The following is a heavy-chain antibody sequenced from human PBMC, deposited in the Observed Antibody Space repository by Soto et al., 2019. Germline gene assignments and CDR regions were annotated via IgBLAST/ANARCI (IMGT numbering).Heavy chain of an antibody. D-gene: IGHD6-19*01. CDR3: ARASMSGWYAFDI. CDR2: ISAYNGNT. CDR1: GYTFTSYG. V-gene: IGHV1-18*01. Sequence: QIHLVQSGAEVKKPGASVKVSCKASGYTFTSYGISWVRQAPGQGLEWMGWISAYNGNTKYAQKFPGRVIMTTDTSTSTAYVEMTSLRSDDTAVYYCARASMSGWYAFDIWGQGTMVTVSS. J-gene: IGHJ3*02.